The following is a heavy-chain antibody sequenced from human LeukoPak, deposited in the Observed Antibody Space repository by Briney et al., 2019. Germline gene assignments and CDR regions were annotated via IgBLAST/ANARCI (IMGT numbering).Heavy chain of an antibody. CDR1: GFTFSSYW. CDR3: ARDLLASSWYVPSYYYMDV. Sequence: GGSLRLSCAASGFTFSSYWMSWVRQAPGEGLEGVANIKQDGSEKYYVYPVKGRFTISRDNAKNSLYLQMNSLRAEDTAVYYCARDLLASSWYVPSYYYMDVWGKGTTVTISS. J-gene: IGHJ6*03. V-gene: IGHV3-7*01. CDR2: IKQDGSEK. D-gene: IGHD6-13*01.